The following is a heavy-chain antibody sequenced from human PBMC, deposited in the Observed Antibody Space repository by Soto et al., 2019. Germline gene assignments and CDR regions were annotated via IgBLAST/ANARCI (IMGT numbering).Heavy chain of an antibody. CDR2: IYHSGSP. CDR1: GGSVSSTNW. V-gene: IGHV4-4*02. J-gene: IGHJ4*02. Sequence: SETLSLTCAVSGGSVSSTNWWTWVRQPPGKRLEWIGEIYHSGSPTYSPSLRGRATISVDKSNNQFSLRLRSVTAADTAVYYCARRIVVVSSSPYEYWGLGTLVTVSS. D-gene: IGHD2-21*01. CDR3: ARRIVVVSSSPYEY.